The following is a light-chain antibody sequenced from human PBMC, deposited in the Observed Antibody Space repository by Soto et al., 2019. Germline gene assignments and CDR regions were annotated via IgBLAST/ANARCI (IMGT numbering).Light chain of an antibody. Sequence: DIQMTQSPSTLSASVGDRVTITCRASQSVSSWLAWYQQKPGKAPKLLIYDASTLESGVPSRFSGNGSGTEFTLTISSLQPDDFATYFCQQYSAFWGTFGQGTKVEIK. CDR3: QQYSAFWGT. J-gene: IGKJ1*01. CDR1: QSVSSW. CDR2: DAS. V-gene: IGKV1-5*01.